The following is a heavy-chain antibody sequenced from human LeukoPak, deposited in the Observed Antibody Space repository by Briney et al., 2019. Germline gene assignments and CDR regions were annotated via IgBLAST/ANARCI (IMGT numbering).Heavy chain of an antibody. CDR2: ISAYNGNT. D-gene: IGHD3-22*01. CDR3: ARAHRDSSGYYLSFDY. J-gene: IGHJ4*02. CDR1: GYTFTSYG. V-gene: IGHV1-18*01. Sequence: GASVKVSCKASGYTFTSYGISWVRQAPGQGLEWMGWISAYNGNTNYAQKLQGRVTMTTDTSTSTAYMELRSLRSEDTAVYYCARAHRDSSGYYLSFDYWGQGTLVTVSS.